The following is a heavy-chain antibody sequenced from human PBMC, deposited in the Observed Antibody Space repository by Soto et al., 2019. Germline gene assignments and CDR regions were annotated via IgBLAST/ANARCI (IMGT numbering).Heavy chain of an antibody. V-gene: IGHV3-23*01. Sequence: EVQLLESGGGLVQPGGSLRLSCAASGFTFSRYALSWVRQAPGQGLAWVSSISGDGATTFYADSVKGRFTASRDNSENTLYLQMNSLRAEDTAVYYCARGDYYDSSGYPYGMDVWGQGTTVTVSS. CDR1: GFTFSRYA. CDR2: ISGDGATT. D-gene: IGHD3-22*01. J-gene: IGHJ6*02. CDR3: ARGDYYDSSGYPYGMDV.